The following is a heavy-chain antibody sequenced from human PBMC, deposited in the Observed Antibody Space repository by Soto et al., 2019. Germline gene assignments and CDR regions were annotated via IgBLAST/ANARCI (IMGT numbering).Heavy chain of an antibody. V-gene: IGHV1-2*04. J-gene: IGHJ3*02. D-gene: IGHD7-27*01. CDR1: GYTFTGYY. Sequence: APVKVSCKASGYTFTGYYMHWVRQAPGQGLEWMGWINPNSGGTNYAQKFQGWVTMTRDTSINTAYMELSRLRSDDTAVYYCARDPLGTPGSDWAFDIWGQGTMVTVSS. CDR3: ARDPLGTPGSDWAFDI. CDR2: INPNSGGT.